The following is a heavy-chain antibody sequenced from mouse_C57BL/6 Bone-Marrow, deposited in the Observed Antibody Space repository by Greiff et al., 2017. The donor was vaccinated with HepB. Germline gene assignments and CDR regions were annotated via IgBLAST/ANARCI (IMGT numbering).Heavy chain of an antibody. CDR1: GYTFTSYW. CDR3: ARGSGYYFDY. V-gene: IGHV1-69*01. J-gene: IGHJ2*01. CDR2: IDPSDSYT. D-gene: IGHD4-1*01. Sequence: QVQLQQSGAELVMPGASVKLSCKASGYTFTSYWMHWVKQRPGQGLEWIGEIDPSDSYTNYNQKFKGKATLTVDKSSSTAYMQLSSLTSEDSAVYYCARGSGYYFDYWGQGTTLTVSS.